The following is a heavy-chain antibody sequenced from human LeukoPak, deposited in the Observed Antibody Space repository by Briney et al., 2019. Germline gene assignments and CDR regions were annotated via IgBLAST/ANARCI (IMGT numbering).Heavy chain of an antibody. D-gene: IGHD3-10*01. V-gene: IGHV1-24*01. CDR1: GYSLTELS. CDR2: SDPEDNET. Sequence: ASVKVSCKVSGYSLTELSMHWVRQAPGKGFEWMGGSDPEDNETVYGQKFQGRLTMTEDTSTGTAYMELSSLRSEDTAVYYCAVESVAEPLIIVWGQGTLVTVSS. J-gene: IGHJ4*02. CDR3: AVESVAEPLIIV.